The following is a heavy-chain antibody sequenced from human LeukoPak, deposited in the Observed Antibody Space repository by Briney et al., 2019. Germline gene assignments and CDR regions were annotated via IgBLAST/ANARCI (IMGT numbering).Heavy chain of an antibody. D-gene: IGHD4-17*01. J-gene: IGHJ4*02. Sequence: GSLRLFCSASWFFVKSNYLSWVRQPPGKGLEWVSIIYTDGSTYYADSVKGRFTISRDNSKNTLYLQMSSLRAEDTAVYYCARDGHGDIDYWGQGTLVTVSS. V-gene: IGHV3-53*01. CDR2: IYTDGST. CDR1: WFFVKSNY. CDR3: ARDGHGDIDY.